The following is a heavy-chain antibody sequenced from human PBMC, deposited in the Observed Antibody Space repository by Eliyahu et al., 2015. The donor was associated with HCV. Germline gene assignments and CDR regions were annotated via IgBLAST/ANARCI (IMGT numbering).Heavy chain of an antibody. CDR1: GFTFSSYI. V-gene: IGHV3-48*02. D-gene: IGHD6-19*01. J-gene: IGHJ4*02. CDR2: ISSSSSTI. Sequence: EVQLVESGGGLVQPGGSLRLSCAASGFTFSSYIMNWVRQAPGKGLEWISYISSSSSTIYYADSVKGRFTISRDNAKNSLYLQMNSLRDEDTAVYYCARKMFGSGWYFVDYWGQGTLVTVSS. CDR3: ARKMFGSGWYFVDY.